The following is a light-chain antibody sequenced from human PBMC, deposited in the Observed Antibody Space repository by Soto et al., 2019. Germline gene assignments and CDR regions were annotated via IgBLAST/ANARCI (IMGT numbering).Light chain of an antibody. J-gene: IGLJ3*02. Sequence: QSVLTQPPSVSGAPGQKVTISCTGTSSNVGTDFAVHWYQQIPGTAPRLLIFDNHNRPSGVPDRFSGSKSGTSASLAITGLQAEDEAEYYCQSYDSSLKSLVFGGGTKVTVL. V-gene: IGLV1-40*01. CDR1: SSNVGTDFA. CDR2: DNH. CDR3: QSYDSSLKSLV.